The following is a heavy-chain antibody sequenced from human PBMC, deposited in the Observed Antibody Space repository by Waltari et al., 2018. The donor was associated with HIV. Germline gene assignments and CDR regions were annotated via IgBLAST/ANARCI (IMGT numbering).Heavy chain of an antibody. CDR1: GFGFRVAW. CDR2: IKSEASGRTT. J-gene: IGHJ4*03. Sequence: EVQLVESGGDVVRPGRSLRLSCPASGFGFRVAWMTLVRQTPGKALKGIGTIKSEASGRTTDHAPVLKRRFTNSREDSKERSYLQLDNLKTEDTAIYYCAWDNKSDLDYWGQGTKVTVSS. V-gene: IGHV3-15*07. CDR3: AWDNKSDLDY. D-gene: IGHD1-26*01.